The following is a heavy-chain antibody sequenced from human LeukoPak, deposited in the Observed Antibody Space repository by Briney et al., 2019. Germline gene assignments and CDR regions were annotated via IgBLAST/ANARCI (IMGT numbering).Heavy chain of an antibody. J-gene: IGHJ4*02. CDR2: ISGSGGST. D-gene: IGHD3-22*01. Sequence: GGSLRLSCAASGFTFSSYAMSWVRQAPGKGLEGVSAISGSGGSTYYADSVKGRFTISRDNSKNTLYLQMNSLRAEDTAVYYCAKGGRVGGYYASSGLDYWGQGTLVTVSS. V-gene: IGHV3-23*01. CDR3: AKGGRVGGYYASSGLDY. CDR1: GFTFSSYA.